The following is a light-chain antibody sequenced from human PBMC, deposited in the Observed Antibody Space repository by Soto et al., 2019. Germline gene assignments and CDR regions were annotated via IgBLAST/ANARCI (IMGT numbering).Light chain of an antibody. J-gene: IGKJ2*01. CDR2: TAS. CDR3: QQANSFPYT. V-gene: IGKV1-12*01. Sequence: DIQMTQSPSFVSASVGDRVTITCRASQXXSTWLAWYQQKPGRAPNLLIYTASSLQSGVPSRFSGSGSGTDFTLTISSLQPEDFATYYCQQANSFPYTFGQGTKLEIK. CDR1: QXXSTW.